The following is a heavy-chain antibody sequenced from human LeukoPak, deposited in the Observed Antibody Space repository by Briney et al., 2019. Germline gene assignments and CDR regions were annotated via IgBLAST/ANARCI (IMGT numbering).Heavy chain of an antibody. Sequence: PSETLSLTCTVSGGSISSYYWSWIRQAPGKGLEWVSYISSSGSTIYYADSVKGRFTISRDNAKNSLYLQMNSLRAEDTAVYYCAREGSKGPFGDGMDVWGQGTTVTVSS. V-gene: IGHV3-11*01. CDR3: AREGSKGPFGDGMDV. CDR2: ISSSGSTI. CDR1: GGSISSYY. D-gene: IGHD3-3*01. J-gene: IGHJ6*02.